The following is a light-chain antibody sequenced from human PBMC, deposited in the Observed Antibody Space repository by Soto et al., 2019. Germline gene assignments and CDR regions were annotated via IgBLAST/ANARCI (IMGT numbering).Light chain of an antibody. J-gene: IGKJ1*01. CDR3: QQYNNWPPSII. CDR2: GAS. Sequence: VMTHSPDTLSVSPGERGTLSCSAGESVSSNVAWYQQRPGQAPRLLIYGASTRATDTPVRFRGSGSGTEFTLTISSLQSEDLGVYYCQQYNNWPPSIIFGQGTKVDI. CDR1: ESVSSN. V-gene: IGKV3-15*01.